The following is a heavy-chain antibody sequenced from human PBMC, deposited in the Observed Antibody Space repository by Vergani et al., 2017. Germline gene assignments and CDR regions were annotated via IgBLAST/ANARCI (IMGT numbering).Heavy chain of an antibody. J-gene: IGHJ6*02. D-gene: IGHD2-21*01. V-gene: IGHV3-13*01. CDR1: GFTFSSND. CDR3: AKARDPNCKGGNCYSYYYGLDL. Sequence: VESGGGLVQPGGSLRLSCTVSGFTFSSNDFHWVRQTAGKGLEWVSSIGVDGDRYYSDSVKGRFTISRDNGQSYLYLDMDNLRVEDTAVYFCAKARDPNCKGGNCYSYYYGLDLWGQGTTVTVSS. CDR2: IGVDGDR.